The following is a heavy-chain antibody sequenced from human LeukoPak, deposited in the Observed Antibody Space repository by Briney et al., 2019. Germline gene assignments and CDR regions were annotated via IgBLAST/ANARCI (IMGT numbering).Heavy chain of an antibody. D-gene: IGHD3-10*01. CDR3: AKPRSPMVRGVIISFYDY. V-gene: IGHV4-4*02. J-gene: IGHJ4*02. CDR2: IYHSGST. Sequence: SGTLSLTCAVSGGSISSSNWWSWVRQPPGKGLEWIGEIYHSGSTNYNPSLKSRVTISVDKSKNQFSLKLSSVTAADTAVYYCAKPRSPMVRGVIISFYDYWGQGTLVTVSS. CDR1: GGSISSSNW.